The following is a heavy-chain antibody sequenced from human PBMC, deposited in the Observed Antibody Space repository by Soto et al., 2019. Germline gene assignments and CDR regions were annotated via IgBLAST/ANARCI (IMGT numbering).Heavy chain of an antibody. CDR3: AKFGSGGHPRALDR. Sequence: GGSLRLSCAASGFTFSNSWMHWVRQVSGKGLEWVSRINADGTSTSYADSVKGRFTISRDNAKNTLYLHVNSLRAEDTALYFCAKFGSGGHPRALDRWGQGTMVTVSS. D-gene: IGHD6-19*01. J-gene: IGHJ3*02. V-gene: IGHV3-74*01. CDR2: INADGTST. CDR1: GFTFSNSW.